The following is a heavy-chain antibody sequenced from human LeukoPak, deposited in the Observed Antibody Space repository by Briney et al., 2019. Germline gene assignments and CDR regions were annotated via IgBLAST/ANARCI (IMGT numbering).Heavy chain of an antibody. V-gene: IGHV4-59*01. D-gene: IGHD1-7*01. J-gene: IGHJ4*02. CDR3: ARAHITGTTAFDY. CDR2: IYYSGST. CDR1: GGSISSYY. Sequence: PSETLSLACTVSGGSISSYYWSWIRQPPGKGLEWIGYIYYSGSTNYNPSLKSRVTISVDTSKNQFSLKLSSVTAADTAVYYCARAHITGTTAFDYWGQGTLVTVSS.